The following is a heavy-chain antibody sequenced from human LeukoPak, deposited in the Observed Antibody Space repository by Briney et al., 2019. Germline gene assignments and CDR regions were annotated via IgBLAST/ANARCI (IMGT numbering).Heavy chain of an antibody. CDR3: ARDRSGWYGQEY. Sequence: SETLSLTCTVSGGSTSSYYWSWIRQPAGKGLEWIGRIYYTGSANYNPSLKSRVTISVDNSKNQFSLKLSSVTAADTAVYYCARDRSGWYGQEYWGQGHLVTVSS. CDR2: IYYTGSA. V-gene: IGHV4-4*07. D-gene: IGHD6-19*01. J-gene: IGHJ4*02. CDR1: GGSTSSYY.